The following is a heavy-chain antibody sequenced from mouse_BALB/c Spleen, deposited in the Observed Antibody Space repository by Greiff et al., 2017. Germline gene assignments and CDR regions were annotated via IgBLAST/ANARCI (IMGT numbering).Heavy chain of an antibody. CDR1: GFNIKDYY. Sequence: VHVKQSGAELVRSGASVKLSCTASGFNIKDYYMHWVKQRPEQGLEWIGWIDPENGDTEYAPKFQGKATMTADTSSNTAYLQLSSLTSEDTAVYYCNAARATWAMDYWGQGTSVTVSS. D-gene: IGHD3-1*01. CDR3: NAARATWAMDY. CDR2: IDPENGDT. V-gene: IGHV14-4*02. J-gene: IGHJ4*01.